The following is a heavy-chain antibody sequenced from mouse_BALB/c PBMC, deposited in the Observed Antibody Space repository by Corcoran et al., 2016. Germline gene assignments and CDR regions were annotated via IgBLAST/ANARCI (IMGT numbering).Heavy chain of an antibody. Sequence: QIQLVQSGPELKKPGETVKISCKASGYTFTNYGMNWVKQAPGKGLKWMGWINTNTGEPTYAEEFKGRFAFSLETSASTAYLQINNLKNEDTATYFCARAGGAYWGQGTLVTVSA. CDR1: GYTFTNYG. CDR3: ARAGGAY. J-gene: IGHJ3*01. V-gene: IGHV9-3*02. CDR2: INTNTGEP.